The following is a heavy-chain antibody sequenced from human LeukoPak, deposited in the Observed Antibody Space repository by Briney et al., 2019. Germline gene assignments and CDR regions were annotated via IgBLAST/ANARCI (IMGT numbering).Heavy chain of an antibody. Sequence: SETLSLTCTVSGGSVSSGSYYWSWIRQPPGKGLEWIGSTYYSGSTYYNPSLKSRVTISVDTSKNQFSLKLSSVTAADTAVYYCARQVVAANWFDPWGQGTLVTVSS. CDR2: TYYSGST. CDR1: GGSVSSGSYY. J-gene: IGHJ5*02. CDR3: ARQVVAANWFDP. D-gene: IGHD2-15*01. V-gene: IGHV4-39*01.